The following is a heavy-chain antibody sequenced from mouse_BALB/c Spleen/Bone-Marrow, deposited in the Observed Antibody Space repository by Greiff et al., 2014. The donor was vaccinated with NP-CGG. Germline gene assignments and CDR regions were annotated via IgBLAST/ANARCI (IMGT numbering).Heavy chain of an antibody. V-gene: IGHV1-4*01. CDR3: ARQGARAWFAY. J-gene: IGHJ3*01. D-gene: IGHD3-1*01. CDR2: INPSSGYT. CDR1: GYTFTSYT. Sequence: QVQLQQPGAELARPGASVKMSCKASGYTFTSYTMHWVKQRPGQGLEWIGYINPSSGYTNYNQKFKDKATLTAGKSSSTAYMQLSSLTSEDSAVYYCARQGARAWFAYWGQGTLVTVSA.